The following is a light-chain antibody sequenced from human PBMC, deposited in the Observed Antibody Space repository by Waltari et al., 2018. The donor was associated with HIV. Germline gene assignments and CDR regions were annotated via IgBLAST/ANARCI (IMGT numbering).Light chain of an antibody. Sequence: DIQMTQSPSSLAVSVGNRVNIHCRASQSISNSLNWYQQKPGKAPKLLIYVASSLQSGVPSRFSGSGSGTDFTLTISSLQPEDFATYYCQESYTATYTFGQGTKLEIK. J-gene: IGKJ2*01. CDR2: VAS. V-gene: IGKV1-39*01. CDR1: QSISNS. CDR3: QESYTATYT.